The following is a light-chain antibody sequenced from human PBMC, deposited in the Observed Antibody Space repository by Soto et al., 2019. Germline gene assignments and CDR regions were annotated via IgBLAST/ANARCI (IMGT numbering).Light chain of an antibody. Sequence: DILLTQSPSTQSASIGDRVTITCRTSQTINNWLAWYQQKPGKAPKLLIHKTSILESGVPSRFSGNGSGTEFTLTISSLQPDDVAIYYCQQYKTTFGPGTKVDIE. CDR1: QTINNW. CDR3: QQYKTT. J-gene: IGKJ3*01. CDR2: KTS. V-gene: IGKV1-5*03.